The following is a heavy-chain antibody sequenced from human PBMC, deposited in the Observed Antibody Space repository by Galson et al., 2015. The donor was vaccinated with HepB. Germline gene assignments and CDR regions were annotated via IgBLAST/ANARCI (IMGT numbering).Heavy chain of an antibody. Sequence: SLRLSCAASGFTFSNAWMIWVRQAPGKGLEWVGRIKSKTDGGTTDYAAPVKGRFTISRDNSKDSVYLQLDSLRAEDTAVYYCARRISLVRGIITKPDYYYGMDVWGQGTTVTV. CDR1: GFTFSNAW. CDR2: IKSKTDGGTT. J-gene: IGHJ6*02. V-gene: IGHV3-15*01. D-gene: IGHD3-10*01. CDR3: ARRISLVRGIITKPDYYYGMDV.